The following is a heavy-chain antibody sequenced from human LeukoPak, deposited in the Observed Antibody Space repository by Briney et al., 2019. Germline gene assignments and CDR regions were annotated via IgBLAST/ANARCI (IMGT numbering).Heavy chain of an antibody. CDR3: ARRGASGLPAAIDY. CDR2: IYPGDSDT. CDR1: GYSFATYW. Sequence: GESLKISCKGSGYSFATYWFAWVRQMPGKGLEWMGIIYPGDSDTRYSPSFQGQVTISADKSISTAYLQWSSLKASDTAMYYCARRGASGLPAAIDYWGQGTLVTVSS. J-gene: IGHJ4*02. D-gene: IGHD6-13*01. V-gene: IGHV5-51*01.